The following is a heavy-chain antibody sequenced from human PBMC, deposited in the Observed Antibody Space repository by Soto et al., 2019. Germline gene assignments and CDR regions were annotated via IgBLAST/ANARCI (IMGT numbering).Heavy chain of an antibody. Sequence: GASVKVSFKASGYTFTGYFIHGVRQAPGKGLEWMGSINPNSGVTNYAASFQGRVTMTGDMYARTAYMDMTSMGCDDTVVYYCERESYSHEGFDTWGQGKMVTVSS. V-gene: IGHV1-2*02. CDR2: INPNSGVT. J-gene: IGHJ3*02. CDR3: ERESYSHEGFDT. CDR1: GYTFTGYF. D-gene: IGHD3-10*01.